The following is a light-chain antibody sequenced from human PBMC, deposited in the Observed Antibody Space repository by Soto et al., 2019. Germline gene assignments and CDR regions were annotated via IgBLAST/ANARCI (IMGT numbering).Light chain of an antibody. CDR3: QHYSTSLFP. CDR2: GTS. Sequence: EVVLTQSPGTLSLSPGERATLSCRASQSVSDSYLAWYQQKPGQSPRLLIYGTSTRATGIPDRFSGSASGTAFTRTISRLEPEDFAVYYCQHYSTSLFPFGPGTKVEIK. V-gene: IGKV3-20*01. CDR1: QSVSDSY. J-gene: IGKJ3*01.